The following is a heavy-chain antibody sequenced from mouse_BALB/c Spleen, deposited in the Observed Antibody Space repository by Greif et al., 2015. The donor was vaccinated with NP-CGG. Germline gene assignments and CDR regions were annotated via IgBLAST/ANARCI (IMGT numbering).Heavy chain of an antibody. J-gene: IGHJ3*01. V-gene: IGHV14-3*02. CDR2: IDPANGNT. CDR3: ALYQPERAWFAY. D-gene: IGHD2-1*01. Sequence: VQLQQPGAELVKPGASVELSCTASGFNIKDTYMHWVKQRPEQGLEWIGRIDPANGNTKYDPKFQGKATITADTSSNTAYLQLSSLTSEDTAVYYCALYQPERAWFAYWGQGTLVTVSA. CDR1: GFNIKDTY.